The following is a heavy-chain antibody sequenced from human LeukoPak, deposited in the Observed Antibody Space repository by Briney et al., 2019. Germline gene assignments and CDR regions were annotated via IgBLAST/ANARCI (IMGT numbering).Heavy chain of an antibody. CDR3: AKGSIVVVYDY. Sequence: GGSLRLSCAASGFTFSSYAMSWVRQAPGKGLEWVSAISGSGGSTYYADSEKGRFTISRDNSKNTLYLQMNSLRVEDTAVYYCAKGSIVVVYDYWGQGTLVTVSS. CDR1: GFTFSSYA. D-gene: IGHD3-22*01. J-gene: IGHJ4*02. CDR2: ISGSGGST. V-gene: IGHV3-23*01.